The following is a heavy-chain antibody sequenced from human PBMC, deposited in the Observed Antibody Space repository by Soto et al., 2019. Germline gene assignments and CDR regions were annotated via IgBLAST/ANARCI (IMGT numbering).Heavy chain of an antibody. V-gene: IGHV1-69*13. CDR1: GGTFSSYA. J-gene: IGHJ2*01. CDR3: MMVVTAHWYFDL. CDR2: IIPIFGTA. D-gene: IGHD2-21*02. Sequence: SVKVSCKASGGTFSSYAISWVRQAPGQGLEWMGGIIPIFGTANYAQKFQGRVTITADESTSTAYMELSSLRSEDTAVYYCMMVVTAHWYFDLWGRGTLVTVSS.